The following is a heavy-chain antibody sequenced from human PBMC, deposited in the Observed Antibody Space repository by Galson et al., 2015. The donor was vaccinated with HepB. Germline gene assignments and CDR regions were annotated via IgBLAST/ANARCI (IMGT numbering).Heavy chain of an antibody. D-gene: IGHD3-3*01. V-gene: IGHV3-13*04. J-gene: IGHJ6*02. CDR3: ARAGPIRFLEWSNHYGMDV. Sequence: SLRLSCAASGVTFSSYDMHWVRQATGKGLEWVSTIGFAGDTFYPDSVKGRFTISSENAKNSLYLQMNSLRAGDTAVSYCARAGPIRFLEWSNHYGMDVWGQGTTVTVSS. CDR2: IGFAGDT. CDR1: GVTFSSYD.